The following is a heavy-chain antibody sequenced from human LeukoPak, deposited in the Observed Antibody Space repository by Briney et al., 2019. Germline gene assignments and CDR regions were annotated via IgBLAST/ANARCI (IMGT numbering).Heavy chain of an antibody. D-gene: IGHD6-6*01. CDR1: GGSISSSSYY. V-gene: IGHV4-39*07. CDR3: ARRDSSSFVDWFDP. J-gene: IGHJ5*02. CDR2: IYYSGST. Sequence: SETLSLTCTVSGGSISSSSYYWGWIRQPPGKGLEWIGSIYYSGSTYYNPSLKSRVTISVDTSKNQFSLKLSSVTAADTAVYYCARRDSSSFVDWFDPWGQGTLVTVSS.